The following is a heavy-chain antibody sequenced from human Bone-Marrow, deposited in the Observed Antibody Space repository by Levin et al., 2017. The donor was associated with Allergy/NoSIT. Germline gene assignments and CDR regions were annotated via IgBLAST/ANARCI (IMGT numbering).Heavy chain of an antibody. J-gene: IGHJ4*02. CDR1: GYTFSNYG. D-gene: IGHD6-19*01. Sequence: GESLKISCKTSGYTFSNYGLSWVRQAPGQGLEWMGWISAYSGNTKFAQKLQGRVTMTTDTSTSTAYMELRSLRSDDTAVYYCARDVGTGSPGIDYWGQGTQVTVSS. CDR2: ISAYSGNT. V-gene: IGHV1-18*01. CDR3: ARDVGTGSPGIDY.